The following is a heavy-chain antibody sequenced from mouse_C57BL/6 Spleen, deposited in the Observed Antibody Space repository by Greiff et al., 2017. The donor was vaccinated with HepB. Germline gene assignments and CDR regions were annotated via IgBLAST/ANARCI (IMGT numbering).Heavy chain of an antibody. J-gene: IGHJ2*01. D-gene: IGHD4-1*01. Sequence: VQLQQSVAELVRPGASVKLSCTASGFNIKNPYMHWVKQRPEQGLEWIGRIDPANGNTKYAPKFQGKATITADTSSNTAYLQLSSLTSEDTAIYYCAFLTGTNYWGQGTTLTVSS. CDR1: GFNIKNPY. V-gene: IGHV14-3*01. CDR2: IDPANGNT. CDR3: AFLTGTNY.